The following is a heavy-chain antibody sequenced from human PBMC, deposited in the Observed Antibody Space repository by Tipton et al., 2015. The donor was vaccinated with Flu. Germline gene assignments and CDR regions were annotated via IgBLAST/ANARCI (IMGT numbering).Heavy chain of an antibody. Sequence: SLRLSCAASGFTFIGYYMSWIRQAPGKGLEWVSYISSSGSTIYYADSVKGRFTISRDNAKNSLYLQMNSLRAEDTAVYYCARTRRDVGGYYYWGQGTLVTVSS. D-gene: IGHD3-22*01. J-gene: IGHJ4*02. CDR1: GFTFIGYY. V-gene: IGHV3-11*04. CDR3: ARTRRDVGGYYY. CDR2: ISSSGSTI.